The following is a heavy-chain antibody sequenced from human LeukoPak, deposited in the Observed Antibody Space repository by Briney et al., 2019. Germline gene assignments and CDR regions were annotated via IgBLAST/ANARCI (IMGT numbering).Heavy chain of an antibody. Sequence: GASVKVSCKASGYTFTGYYMHWVRQAPGQGLEWMGWINPNSGGTNYAQKFQGRVTMTTDTSTSTAYMELRSLRSDDTAVYYCARVELLWFGELSQYYMDVWGKGTTVTVSS. J-gene: IGHJ6*03. V-gene: IGHV1-2*02. CDR2: INPNSGGT. CDR3: ARVELLWFGELSQYYMDV. CDR1: GYTFTGYY. D-gene: IGHD3-10*01.